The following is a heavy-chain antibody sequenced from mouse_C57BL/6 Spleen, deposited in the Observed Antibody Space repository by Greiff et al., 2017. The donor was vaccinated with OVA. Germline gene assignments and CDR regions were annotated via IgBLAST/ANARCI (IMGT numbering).Heavy chain of an antibody. CDR3: TGDYDEGFAY. CDR2: IRNKANNHAT. V-gene: IGHV6-6*01. J-gene: IGHJ3*01. CDR1: GFTFSAAW. Sequence: DVKLQESGGGLVQPGGSMKLSCAASGFTFSAAWMDWVRQSPEKGLEWVAEIRNKANNHATYYAESVKGRFTISRDDSKSSVYLQMNSLRAEDTGIYYCTGDYDEGFAYWGQGTLVTVSA. D-gene: IGHD2-4*01.